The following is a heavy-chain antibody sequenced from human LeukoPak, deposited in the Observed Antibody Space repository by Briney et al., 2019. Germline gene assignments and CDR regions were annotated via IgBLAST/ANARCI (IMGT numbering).Heavy chain of an antibody. CDR2: ISWDGGST. Sequence: GGSLRLSCAASGFTFDDYAMHWVRQAPGKGLEWVSLISWDGGSTYYADSVKGRFTTSRDNSKNSLYLQMNSLRAEDTALYSCAKVRSYDNNGYYDYWGQGTLVTVSS. J-gene: IGHJ4*02. CDR3: AKVRSYDNNGYYDY. CDR1: GFTFDDYA. V-gene: IGHV3-43D*04. D-gene: IGHD3-22*01.